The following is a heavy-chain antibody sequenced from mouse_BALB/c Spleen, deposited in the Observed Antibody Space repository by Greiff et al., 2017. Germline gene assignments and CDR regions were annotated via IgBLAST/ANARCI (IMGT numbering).Heavy chain of an antibody. CDR3: ARTKTTMITTFAY. J-gene: IGHJ3*01. V-gene: IGHV1-14*01. CDR1: GYTFTSYV. Sequence: VQLQQSGPELVKPGASVKMSCKASGYTFTSYVMHWVKQKPGQGLEWIGYINPYNDGTKYNEKFKGKATLTSDKSSSTAYMELSSLTSEDSAVYYCARTKTTMITTFAYWGQGTLVTVSA. CDR2: INPYNDGT. D-gene: IGHD2-4*01.